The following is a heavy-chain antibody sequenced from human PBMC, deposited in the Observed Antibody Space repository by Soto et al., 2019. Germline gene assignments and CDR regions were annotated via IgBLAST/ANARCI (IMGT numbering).Heavy chain of an antibody. Sequence: QVQLQESASRVVRPSQTLSVTCSVSGGSVSSGGYSWSWIRQPPGKGLEWIGFISHSGSPEYNPSLKRRFTISVDKSKNQTSLELSSVTASDTAVYYCTRGVLAWGPGTLVTVSS. V-gene: IGHV4-30-2*01. D-gene: IGHD2-8*01. CDR2: ISHSGSP. CDR3: TRGVLA. J-gene: IGHJ5*02. CDR1: GGSVSSGGYS.